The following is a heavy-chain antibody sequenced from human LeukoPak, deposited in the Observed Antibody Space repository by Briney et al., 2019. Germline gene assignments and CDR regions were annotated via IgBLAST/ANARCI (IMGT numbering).Heavy chain of an antibody. J-gene: IGHJ6*03. D-gene: IGHD6-13*01. V-gene: IGHV3-74*03. CDR2: IKGNGSTI. CDR3: ARLRQLVPYYYYYYMDV. Sequence: PGGSLRLSCAASGFTLSSYWMHWVRHAPGKGLVWVSRIKGNGSTITYADSVKGRFTISRDNAKNTLYLQMNSLRAEDTAVYYCARLRQLVPYYYYYYMDVWGKGTTVTVSS. CDR1: GFTLSSYW.